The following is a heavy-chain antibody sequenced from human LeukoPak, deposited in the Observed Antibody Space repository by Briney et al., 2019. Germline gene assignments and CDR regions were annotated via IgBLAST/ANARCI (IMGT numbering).Heavy chain of an antibody. CDR2: INPNSGAT. D-gene: IGHD6-6*01. CDR1: GYTFTGYY. V-gene: IGHV1-2*02. J-gene: IGHJ4*02. Sequence: ASVKVSCKASGYTFTGYYMHWVRQAPGQGLEWMGWINPNSGATNYAQKFQGRVTLTRDSSISSGYMELSSLTSDDTAIYYCTREGIAARPRGKNDYWGQGTLVTVSS. CDR3: TREGIAARPRGKNDY.